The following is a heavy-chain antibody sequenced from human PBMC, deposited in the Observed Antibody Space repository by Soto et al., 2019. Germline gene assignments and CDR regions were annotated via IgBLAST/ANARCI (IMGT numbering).Heavy chain of an antibody. CDR1: GVSISSGDNS. CDR2: IYQSGST. Sequence: PSETLSLTCAVSGVSISSGDNSWSWIRQPPWKGLEWIGYIYQSGSTYYNPSLMSRVTISLDRSKNQISLKLSSVTAADTAVYYCARARPRSYDFWSGGDVFDIWGQGTMVTVS. D-gene: IGHD3-3*01. CDR3: ARARPRSYDFWSGGDVFDI. V-gene: IGHV4-30-2*01. J-gene: IGHJ3*02.